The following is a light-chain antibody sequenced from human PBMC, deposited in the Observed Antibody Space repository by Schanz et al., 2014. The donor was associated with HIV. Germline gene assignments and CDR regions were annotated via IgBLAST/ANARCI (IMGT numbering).Light chain of an antibody. CDR3: ATWDDSLDGWV. J-gene: IGLJ3*02. CDR2: SSY. Sequence: QSVLTQPPSVSAAPGQKVTISCSGSSSNIGNNYVSWYQQLPGTAPKLLIHSSYHRPSGVPDRFSGSKSATSASLAISGLQSEDEADYFCATWDDSLDGWVFGGGTKLTVL. CDR1: SSNIGNNY. V-gene: IGLV1-44*01.